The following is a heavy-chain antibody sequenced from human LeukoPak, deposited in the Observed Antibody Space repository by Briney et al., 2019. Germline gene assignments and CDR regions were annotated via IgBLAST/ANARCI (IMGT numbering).Heavy chain of an antibody. CDR3: ARRSGTYHAFDI. CDR2: FYYTGST. CDR1: GGSISSNGYY. V-gene: IGHV4-39*01. Sequence: SETLSLTCTVSGGSISSNGYYCGWIRQPPGKGLEWFGSFYYTGSTFYSPSLKSRVTISVDTSKNQFSLKLSSVTAADTAVYYCARRSGTYHAFDIWGQGTMVTVSS. J-gene: IGHJ3*02. D-gene: IGHD1-26*01.